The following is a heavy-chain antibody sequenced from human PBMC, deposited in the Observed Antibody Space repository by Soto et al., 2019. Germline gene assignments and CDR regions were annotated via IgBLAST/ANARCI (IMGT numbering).Heavy chain of an antibody. D-gene: IGHD6-19*01. CDR3: ASDRGWLANRNFDY. CDR2: INADNGNT. V-gene: IGHV1-3*01. J-gene: IGHJ4*02. CDR1: GYTFTSYA. Sequence: ASVKVSCKASGYTFTSYAMHWVRQAPGQRLEWMGWINADNGNTKYSQKFQGRVTITRDTSTSTAYMELRSLRCDDTAVYYCASDRGWLANRNFDYWGQGTLVTVSS.